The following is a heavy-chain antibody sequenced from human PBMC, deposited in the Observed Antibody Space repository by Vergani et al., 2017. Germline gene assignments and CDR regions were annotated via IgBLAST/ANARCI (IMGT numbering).Heavy chain of an antibody. Sequence: QVQLVQSGAEVKKPGASVKVSCKASGYTFTSYDINWVRQATGQGLEWMGWMNPNSGNTGYAQKFQGRVTMTEDTSTDTAYMELSSLRSEDTAVYYCATDLRRRDAPQEYYYDYGMDVWGQGTTVTVSS. CDR2: MNPNSGNT. V-gene: IGHV1-8*01. J-gene: IGHJ6*02. CDR1: GYTFTSYD. CDR3: ATDLRRRDAPQEYYYDYGMDV.